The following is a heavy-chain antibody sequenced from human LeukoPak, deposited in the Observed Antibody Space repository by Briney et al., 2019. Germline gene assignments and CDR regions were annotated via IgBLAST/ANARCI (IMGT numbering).Heavy chain of an antibody. CDR1: GFTFSDYY. Sequence: GGSLRLSCAASGFTFSDYYMSWIRQAPGKGLEWVSGINWNGGSTGYADSVKGRFTISRDNAKNSLYLQMNSLRAEDTAVYYCGRGHWGLDYWGQGALVTVSS. CDR3: GRGHWGLDY. CDR2: INWNGGST. V-gene: IGHV3-20*04. J-gene: IGHJ4*02. D-gene: IGHD7-27*01.